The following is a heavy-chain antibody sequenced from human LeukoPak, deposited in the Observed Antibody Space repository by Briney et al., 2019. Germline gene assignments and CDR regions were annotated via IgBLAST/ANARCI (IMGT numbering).Heavy chain of an antibody. D-gene: IGHD5-18*01. CDR3: ARATGYSFGIQRYYYSDY. V-gene: IGHV3-66*01. CDR1: GFTVSSKY. J-gene: IGHJ4*02. Sequence: PGGSLRLSCAASGFTVSSKYMHWVRQAPGKGMEWVSTIYSGGSTYYADSVKGRFTIARDNSKSTLYLQMNSLRAEDTAVYYCARATGYSFGIQRYYYSDYWGQGTLVTVSS. CDR2: IYSGGST.